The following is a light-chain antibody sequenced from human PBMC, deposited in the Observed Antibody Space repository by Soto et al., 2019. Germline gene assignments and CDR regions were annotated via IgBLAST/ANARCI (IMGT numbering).Light chain of an antibody. Sequence: DIQMTQSPSTLSASVVDRVTITFRASQSISGWLAWYQQKPGKAPKLLIYDASSLESGVPSRFSGSGSGTEFTLTISSLQPDDFATYYCQQYNNYPRTFGQGTKV. J-gene: IGKJ1*01. CDR1: QSISGW. V-gene: IGKV1-5*01. CDR2: DAS. CDR3: QQYNNYPRT.